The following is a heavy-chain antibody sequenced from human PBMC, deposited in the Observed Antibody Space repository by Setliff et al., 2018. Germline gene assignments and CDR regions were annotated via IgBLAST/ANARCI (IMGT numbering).Heavy chain of an antibody. V-gene: IGHV1-69*05. J-gene: IGHJ6*03. CDR2: TIPIFGTT. CDR3: AREGVDTRSSTDYRYYMDV. CDR1: GGTFSSYG. D-gene: IGHD5-18*01. Sequence: GASVKVSCKASGGTFSSYGISWVRQAPGQGLEWMGGTIPIFGTTNYAQRFQGRVTIITDESTSTAYVELSSLTSDDTAVYYCAREGVDTRSSTDYRYYMDVWGKGTTVTVSS.